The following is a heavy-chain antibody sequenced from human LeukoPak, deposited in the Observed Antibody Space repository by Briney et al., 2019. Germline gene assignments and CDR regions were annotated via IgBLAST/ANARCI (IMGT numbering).Heavy chain of an antibody. J-gene: IGHJ4*02. Sequence: GASVKVSCKXSGYIFTGYYMHWVRQAPGQGLERVGRINPNSGGTNYAQKLQGRVTMTRDTSISTAYMELSRLRSDDTAVYYCASYSSGYSSFDYWGQGTLVTVSS. V-gene: IGHV1-2*06. CDR2: INPNSGGT. CDR1: GYIFTGYY. D-gene: IGHD3-22*01. CDR3: ASYSSGYSSFDY.